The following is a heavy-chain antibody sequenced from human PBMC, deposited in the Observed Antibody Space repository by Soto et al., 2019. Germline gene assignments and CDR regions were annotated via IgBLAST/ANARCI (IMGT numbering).Heavy chain of an antibody. J-gene: IGHJ6*01. CDR2: ISYDGNTE. CDR3: AREISGMDV. V-gene: IGHV3-30-3*01. CDR1: GFTFSTYA. Sequence: QVQMVESGGGVVQPGRSLRLSCAASGFTFSTYAIHWVRQAPDKGLEWVTVISYDGNTEHYADSVKGRFTLSRDNTKNRAYLQMNSLRPKDTALYYCAREISGMDVWGQGTTVVVSS.